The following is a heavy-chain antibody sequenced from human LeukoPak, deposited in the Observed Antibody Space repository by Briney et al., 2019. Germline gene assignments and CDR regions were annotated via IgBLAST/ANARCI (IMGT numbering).Heavy chain of an antibody. CDR3: ARGGYDPWGYYYGMDV. V-gene: IGHV5-51*01. Sequence: GESLKISCKGSGYSFTSYWIGWVRQMPGKGLEWMGIIYPGDSDTRYSPSFQGQVAISADKSISTAYLQWSSLKASDTAMYYCARGGYDPWGYYYGMDVWGKGTTVTVSS. CDR1: GYSFTSYW. CDR2: IYPGDSDT. J-gene: IGHJ6*04. D-gene: IGHD5-12*01.